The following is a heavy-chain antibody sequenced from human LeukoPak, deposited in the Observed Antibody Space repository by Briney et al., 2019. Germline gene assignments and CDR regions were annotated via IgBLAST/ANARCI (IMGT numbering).Heavy chain of an antibody. CDR3: ARVPYSGYEFDY. CDR1: GFSFSSYW. V-gene: IGHV3-74*01. Sequence: GGSLRLSCAASGFSFSSYWMHWVRQAPGKGLMWVSQINTDGSDTTYADSVKGRFTISRDNAKNTLYLQMNSLRAEDTAVYYCARVPYSGYEFDYWGQGTLVTVSS. CDR2: INTDGSDT. J-gene: IGHJ4*02. D-gene: IGHD5-12*01.